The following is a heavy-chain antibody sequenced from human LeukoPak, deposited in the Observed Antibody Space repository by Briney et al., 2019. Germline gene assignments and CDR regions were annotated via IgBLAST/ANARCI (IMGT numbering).Heavy chain of an antibody. J-gene: IGHJ4*02. Sequence: PGGSLRLSCAASGFTFNSAWMNWARHAPGKGLEWVGRIKSKTDGGTTDYAAPVKGRFTISRDDSKNTLYLQMNSLKTEDTAVYYCTTVGYFDWFDYWGQGTLVTVSS. D-gene: IGHD3-9*01. CDR1: GFTFNSAW. CDR2: IKSKTDGGTT. CDR3: TTVGYFDWFDY. V-gene: IGHV3-15*01.